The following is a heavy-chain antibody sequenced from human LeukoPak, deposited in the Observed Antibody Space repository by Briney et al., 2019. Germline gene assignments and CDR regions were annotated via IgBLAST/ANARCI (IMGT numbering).Heavy chain of an antibody. CDR1: GYTFTSYY. V-gene: IGHV1-46*01. Sequence: ASVKVSCKASGYTFTSYYMHWVRQAPGQGLEGMGIINPSGGSTSYAQKFQGRVTMTRDTSTSTVYMELSSLRSEDTAVYYCARSCGGDCSRWYFDLWGRGTLVTVSS. D-gene: IGHD2-21*02. CDR2: INPSGGST. CDR3: ARSCGGDCSRWYFDL. J-gene: IGHJ2*01.